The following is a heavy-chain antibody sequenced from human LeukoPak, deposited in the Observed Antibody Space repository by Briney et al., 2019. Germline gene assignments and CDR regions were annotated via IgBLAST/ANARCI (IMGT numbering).Heavy chain of an antibody. CDR2: IEYDGSNK. D-gene: IGHD2-15*01. Sequence: QPGGSLRLSCAASGFTFSSYSMNWVRQAPGKGLEWVAVIEYDGSNKYYVDSVKGRFTISRDNPKNTVYLQMNSLRAEDTAVYYCASLLLGDGMDVWGQGTTVTVSS. J-gene: IGHJ6*02. V-gene: IGHV3-30*03. CDR3: ASLLLGDGMDV. CDR1: GFTFSSYS.